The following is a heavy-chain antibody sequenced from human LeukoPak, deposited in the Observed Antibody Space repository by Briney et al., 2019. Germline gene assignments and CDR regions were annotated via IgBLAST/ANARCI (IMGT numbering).Heavy chain of an antibody. V-gene: IGHV5-51*01. CDR1: GYTFTNYW. CDR2: MYPGDSDT. D-gene: IGHD3-10*01. CDR3: ARRTWFGESYYFDY. Sequence: GESLKISCKGSGYTFTNYWIGWVRQMPGKGLEWMGIMYPGDSDTRYSPSFQGQVTISADKSISTAYLQWSSLKASDTAMYYCARRTWFGESYYFDYWGQGTLVTVSS. J-gene: IGHJ4*02.